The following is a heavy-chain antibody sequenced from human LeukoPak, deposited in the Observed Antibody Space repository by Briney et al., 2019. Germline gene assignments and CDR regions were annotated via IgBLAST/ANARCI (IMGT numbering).Heavy chain of an antibody. CDR2: IYTRGST. Sequence: SETLSLTCTVSGGSINNYYWSWIRQPAGKGLEWIGRIYTRGSTNYNPSLKSRVTMSVDTSKNQFSLKLSSVTAADTAVYYCARLQITGTTSRYYYYYMDVWGKGTTVTVSS. CDR1: GGSINNYY. V-gene: IGHV4-4*07. D-gene: IGHD1-7*01. CDR3: ARLQITGTTSRYYYYYMDV. J-gene: IGHJ6*03.